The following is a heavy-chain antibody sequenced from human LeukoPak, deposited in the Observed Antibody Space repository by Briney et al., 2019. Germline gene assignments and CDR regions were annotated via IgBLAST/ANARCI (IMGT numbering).Heavy chain of an antibody. V-gene: IGHV4-39*07. Sequence: SETLSLACTVSGGSISSSSYYWGWIRQPPGKGLEWIGSIYYSGSTYYNPSLKSRVTISVDTSKNQFSLKLSSVTAADTAVYYCARGAAARRGFDYWGQGTLVTVSS. CDR2: IYYSGST. CDR3: ARGAAARRGFDY. CDR1: GGSISSSSYY. D-gene: IGHD6-6*01. J-gene: IGHJ4*02.